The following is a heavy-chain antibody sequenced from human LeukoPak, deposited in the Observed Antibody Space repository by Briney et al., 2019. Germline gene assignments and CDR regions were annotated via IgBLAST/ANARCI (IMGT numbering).Heavy chain of an antibody. V-gene: IGHV1-2*02. Sequence: GSSVKVSCKASGGTFSSYATSWVRQAPGQGLEWMGWINPNSGGTNYAQKFQGRVTMTRDTSISTAYMELSRLRSDDTAVYYCARDRIYCSSTSCYSAFDIWGQGTMVTVSS. J-gene: IGHJ3*02. CDR2: INPNSGGT. CDR1: GGTFSSYA. D-gene: IGHD2-2*02. CDR3: ARDRIYCSSTSCYSAFDI.